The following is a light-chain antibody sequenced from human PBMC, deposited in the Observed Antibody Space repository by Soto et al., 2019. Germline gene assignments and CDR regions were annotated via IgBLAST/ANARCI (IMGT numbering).Light chain of an antibody. Sequence: EIELTQSPSTLSLSLGERATLSCRASQSVSSSYLASYQQKPGQAPRLLIYGASSRATGIPDRFSGGGSGTDFTLTISRLEPEDFAVYYCQQYGTSPRTFGQGTKVEIK. CDR2: GAS. V-gene: IGKV3-20*01. CDR1: QSVSSSY. CDR3: QQYGTSPRT. J-gene: IGKJ1*01.